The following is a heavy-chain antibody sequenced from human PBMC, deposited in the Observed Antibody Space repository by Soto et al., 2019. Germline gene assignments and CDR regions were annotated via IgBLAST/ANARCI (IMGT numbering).Heavy chain of an antibody. J-gene: IGHJ4*02. V-gene: IGHV1-69*06. D-gene: IGHD5-12*01. CDR1: GSRFSNYV. CDR2: IIPSFNAT. Sequence: QVQLVQSGAEVKTPGSSLKVSCTVSGSRFSNYVISWVRQSPGHGLEWLGRIIPSFNATQYAQTFQGRVTITADKSTNTASLDLSSLRSDDTAVYYWAREGRGKKAGYHPLVSLGYWGQGTLVTVSS. CDR3: AREGRGKKAGYHPLVSLGY.